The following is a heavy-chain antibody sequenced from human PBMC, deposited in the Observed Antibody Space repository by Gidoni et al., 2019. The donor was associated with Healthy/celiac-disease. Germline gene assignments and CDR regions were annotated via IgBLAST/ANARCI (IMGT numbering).Heavy chain of an antibody. CDR3: ARSYSYSSGFDY. V-gene: IGHV1-69*01. J-gene: IGHJ4*02. CDR2: IIPIFGTA. CDR1: GGTFSSYA. D-gene: IGHD6-19*01. Sequence: QVQLVQSGAEVKKPGSSVKVSCEASGGTFSSYALSWVRQARGQGLEWLGGIIPIFGTANYAQKFQGRVTITADESTSTAYMELSSLRSEDTAVYYCARSYSYSSGFDYWGREPWSPSPQ.